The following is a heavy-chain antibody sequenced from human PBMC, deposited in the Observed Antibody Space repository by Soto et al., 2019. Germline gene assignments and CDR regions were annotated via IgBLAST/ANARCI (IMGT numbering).Heavy chain of an antibody. CDR2: ISAYNDNP. D-gene: IGHD5-12*01. J-gene: IGHJ5*02. CDR1: GYTFTNYG. Sequence: ASVKVACKASGYTFTNYGISWVRQAPGQGLEWMGWISAYNDNPNYAQKLQGRVTMTTDTSTSTAYMELRSLRSEDTAVYYCARDRLEYRTSLGFDPWGQGTLVTVSS. V-gene: IGHV1-18*01. CDR3: ARDRLEYRTSLGFDP.